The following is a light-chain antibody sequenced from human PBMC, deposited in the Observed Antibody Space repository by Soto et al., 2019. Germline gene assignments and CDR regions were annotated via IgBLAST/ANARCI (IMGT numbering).Light chain of an antibody. CDR3: HQYFSVPFT. CDR2: WAS. Sequence: DIEMTQSPDSLAVSLGERVTINCKSSQSVFFRSSNKNFLAWYQQKPGQPPRLLIYWASTRESGVPDRFSGSGSATDFTLTISSLQAEDVAVYYCHQYFSVPFTFGPGTKVEI. V-gene: IGKV4-1*01. J-gene: IGKJ3*01. CDR1: QSVFFRSSNKNF.